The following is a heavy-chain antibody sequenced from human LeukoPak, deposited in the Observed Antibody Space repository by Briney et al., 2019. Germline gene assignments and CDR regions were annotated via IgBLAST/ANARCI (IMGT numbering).Heavy chain of an antibody. CDR2: ISGSGGST. Sequence: TGGSLRLSCAASGFTFSSYAMSWVRQAPGKGLEWVSAISGSGGSTYYADSVKGRFTISRDNSKNTLYLQMNSLRAEDTAVYYCAKTDRWGLIVVVPAALDYWGQGTLVTVSS. V-gene: IGHV3-23*01. CDR3: AKTDRWGLIVVVPAALDY. D-gene: IGHD2-2*01. J-gene: IGHJ4*02. CDR1: GFTFSSYA.